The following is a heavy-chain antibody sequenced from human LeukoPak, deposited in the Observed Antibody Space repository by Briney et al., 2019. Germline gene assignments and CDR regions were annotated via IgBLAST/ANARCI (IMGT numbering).Heavy chain of an antibody. CDR1: GGSISSGSYY. Sequence: PSETLSLTCTVSGGSISSGSYYWSWIRQPAGKGLEWIGRTYTSGSTNYNPSLKSRVTISVDTSKNQFSLKLSSVTAADTAVYYCARVSSSGYCSSTSCYKRPNYYYYYYMDVWGKGTTVTISS. J-gene: IGHJ6*03. CDR2: TYTSGST. D-gene: IGHD2-2*02. V-gene: IGHV4-61*02. CDR3: ARVSSSGYCSSTSCYKRPNYYYYYYMDV.